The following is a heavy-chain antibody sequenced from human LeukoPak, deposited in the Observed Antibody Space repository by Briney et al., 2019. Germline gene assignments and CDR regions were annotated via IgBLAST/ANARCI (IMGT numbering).Heavy chain of an antibody. V-gene: IGHV5-10-1*01. CDR1: GYRFTSYW. CDR3: ARLQISTVTKVFDY. CDR2: IDPSDSYT. J-gene: IGHJ4*02. D-gene: IGHD4-17*01. Sequence: KPGESLRTSCKGSGYRFTSYWISWVRQMPGKGLEWMGRIDPSDSYTNYSPSFQGHVTISADKPISTAYLQWSSLKASDTAMYYCARLQISTVTKVFDYWGQGTLVTVSS.